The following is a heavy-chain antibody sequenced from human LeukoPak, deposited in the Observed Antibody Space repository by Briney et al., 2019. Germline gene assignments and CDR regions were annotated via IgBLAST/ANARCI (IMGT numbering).Heavy chain of an antibody. V-gene: IGHV3-30*02. CDR2: IWYGGSNK. CDR1: GFTFSSYG. J-gene: IGHJ4*02. D-gene: IGHD6-6*01. CDR3: AKDSYSSSSWVDY. Sequence: SGGSLRLSCAASGFTFSSYGMHWVRQAPGKGLEWVAVIWYGGSNKYYADSVKGRFTISRDNSKNTLYLQMNSLRAEDTAVYYCAKDSYSSSSWVDYWGQGTLVTVSS.